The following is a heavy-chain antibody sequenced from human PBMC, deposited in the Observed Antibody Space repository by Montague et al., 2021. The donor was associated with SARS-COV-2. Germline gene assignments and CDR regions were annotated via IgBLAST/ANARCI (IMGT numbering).Heavy chain of an antibody. D-gene: IGHD2-2*01. Sequence: SETLSLTCAVYGWSFSGYYWSWTRQPPGKCLDWIGEINHIGSPNYNPSLKTRLSISVDTSTNLFSLKLCSLTAAVTFVYYCTREGYQVLWSDYYYYGMDVWGPGTTVTVSS. CDR2: INHIGSP. J-gene: IGHJ6*02. CDR3: TREGYQVLWSDYYYYGMDV. CDR1: GWSFSGYY. V-gene: IGHV4-34*01.